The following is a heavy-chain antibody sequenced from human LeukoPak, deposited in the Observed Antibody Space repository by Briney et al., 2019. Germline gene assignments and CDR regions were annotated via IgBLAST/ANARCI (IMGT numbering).Heavy chain of an antibody. J-gene: IGHJ4*02. CDR1: GFTFSSYA. CDR3: AKVYSSSWARDPNFDY. D-gene: IGHD6-13*01. CDR2: ISGSGGST. Sequence: GGSLRLSCAASGFTFSSYAMSWVRQAPGKGLEWVSAISGSGGSTYYADSVKGRFTISRDNSKNTLYLQMNSLRAEDTAVYYCAKVYSSSWARDPNFDYWGQGTLVTVSS. V-gene: IGHV3-23*01.